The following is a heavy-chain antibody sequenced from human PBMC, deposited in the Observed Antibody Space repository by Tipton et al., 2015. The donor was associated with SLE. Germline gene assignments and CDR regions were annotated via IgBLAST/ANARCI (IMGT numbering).Heavy chain of an antibody. V-gene: IGHV1-18*01. CDR3: ARESRRYSGSPGAFDI. CDR1: GYTFTSYG. CDR2: ISAYNGNT. J-gene: IGHJ3*02. D-gene: IGHD1-26*01. Sequence: QLVQSGAEVKKPGASVKVSCKASGYTFTSYGISWVRQAPGQGLEWMGWISAYNGNTNYAQKLQGRVTMTTDTSTSTTYMELRSLRSDVTAVYYCARESRRYSGSPGAFDIWGQGTMVTVSS.